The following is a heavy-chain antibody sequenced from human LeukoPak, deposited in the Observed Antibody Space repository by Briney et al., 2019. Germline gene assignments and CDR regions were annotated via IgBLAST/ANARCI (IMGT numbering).Heavy chain of an antibody. CDR3: ARNLIPEQLVLNF. CDR1: GGSISSYY. Sequence: SETLSLTCTVSGGSISSYYWSWIRQPPGKGLEWIGYIYYSGSTNYNPSLESRVTISVDTSKNQFSLKLSSATTADTAVYYCARNLIPEQLVLNFWGQGTLVTVSS. J-gene: IGHJ4*02. CDR2: IYYSGST. D-gene: IGHD6-13*01. V-gene: IGHV4-59*01.